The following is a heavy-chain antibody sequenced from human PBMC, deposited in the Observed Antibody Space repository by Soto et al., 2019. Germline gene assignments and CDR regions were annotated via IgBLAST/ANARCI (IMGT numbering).Heavy chain of an antibody. D-gene: IGHD3-22*01. J-gene: IGHJ4*02. CDR3: ASSLDPYDSSGYPFDY. CDR1: GGTFSSYA. Sequence: QVQLVQSGAKVKKPGSSVKASCKASGGTFSSYAISWGRQAPGQGLEWMGGIILIFGTANYAQKFQGRVTITADESTSTAYMELSSLRSEDTAVYYCASSLDPYDSSGYPFDYWGQGTLVTVSS. CDR2: IILIFGTA. V-gene: IGHV1-69*01.